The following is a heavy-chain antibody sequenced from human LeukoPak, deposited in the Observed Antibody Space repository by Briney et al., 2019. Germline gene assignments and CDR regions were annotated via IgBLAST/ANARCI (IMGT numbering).Heavy chain of an antibody. CDR2: IYSGGST. Sequence: GGSQRLSCAASGFTVSSNYMSWVRQAPGKGLEWVSVIYSGGSTYYADSVKGRFTISRDNSKNTLYLQMNSLRAEDTAVYYCARDEGYKDAFDIWGQGTMVTVSS. CDR1: GFTVSSNY. D-gene: IGHD5-18*01. CDR3: ARDEGYKDAFDI. J-gene: IGHJ3*02. V-gene: IGHV3-53*01.